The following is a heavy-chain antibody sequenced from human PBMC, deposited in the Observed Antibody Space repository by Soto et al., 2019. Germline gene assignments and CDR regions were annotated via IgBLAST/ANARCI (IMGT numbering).Heavy chain of an antibody. CDR3: AREVSWIGGFDY. Sequence: QVQLEQSGPGLVKPSQTLSLTCKISGGSISSVNHYWSWIRQSPGEGLEWIGYIFDSGTTHYNPSLKGRVTISGDTSQSQFSLTIHSVTVADTAVYCCAREVSWIGGFDYWGQGTLVTVSS. CDR2: IFDSGTT. V-gene: IGHV4-31*02. J-gene: IGHJ4*02. D-gene: IGHD2-15*01. CDR1: GGSISSVNHY.